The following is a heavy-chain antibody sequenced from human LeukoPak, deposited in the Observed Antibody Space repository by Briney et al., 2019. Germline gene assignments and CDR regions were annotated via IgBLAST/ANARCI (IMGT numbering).Heavy chain of an antibody. CDR1: GYTFTSYA. CDR3: ARGKLRYFDWCDY. CDR2: INAGNGNT. Sequence: GASEKVSCKASGYTFTSYAMHWVRQAPGQRLEWMGWINAGNGNTKYSQKFQGRVTITRDTSASTAYMELSSLRSEDTAVYYCARGKLRYFDWCDYWGQGTLVTVSS. J-gene: IGHJ4*02. D-gene: IGHD3-9*01. V-gene: IGHV1-3*01.